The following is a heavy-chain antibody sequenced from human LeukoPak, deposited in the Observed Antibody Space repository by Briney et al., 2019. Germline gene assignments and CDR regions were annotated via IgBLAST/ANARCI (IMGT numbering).Heavy chain of an antibody. CDR3: ARAESGSPGGY. CDR1: GGSISSGGYY. V-gene: IGHV4-30-2*01. Sequence: SETLSLTCTVSGGSISSGGYYWSWIRQPPGKGLEWIGYIYHSGSTYYNPSLKSRVTKSVDRSKNQFSLKLSSVTAADTAVYYCARAESGSPGGYWGQGTPVTVSS. D-gene: IGHD1-26*01. J-gene: IGHJ4*02. CDR2: IYHSGST.